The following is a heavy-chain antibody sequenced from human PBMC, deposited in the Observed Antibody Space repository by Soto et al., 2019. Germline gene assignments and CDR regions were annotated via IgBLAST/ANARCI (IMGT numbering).Heavy chain of an antibody. J-gene: IGHJ4*02. Sequence: SLRLSCAASGFTFRDYGMNWVRQAPGKGLEWVAAISGSAGNTYYADSVKGRFSTSRDNSKSTLYLDMNTLRVEDTAIYYCAKTFGSNWLPEYWGQGTLVTVSS. D-gene: IGHD6-13*01. CDR2: ISGSAGNT. CDR3: AKTFGSNWLPEY. CDR1: GFTFRDYG. V-gene: IGHV3-23*01.